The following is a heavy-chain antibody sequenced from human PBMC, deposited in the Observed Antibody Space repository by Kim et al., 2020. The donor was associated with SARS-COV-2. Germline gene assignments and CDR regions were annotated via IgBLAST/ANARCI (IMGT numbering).Heavy chain of an antibody. CDR1: GFTFSSYS. CDR3: ARMPYYDFWSGLGHGMDV. V-gene: IGHV3-21*01. J-gene: IGHJ6*02. Sequence: GGSLRLSCAASGFTFSSYSMNWVRQAPGKGLEWVSSISSSSSYIYYADSVKGRFTISRDNAKNSLYLQMNSLRAEDTAVYYCARMPYYDFWSGLGHGMDVWGQGTTVTVSS. CDR2: ISSSSSYI. D-gene: IGHD3-3*01.